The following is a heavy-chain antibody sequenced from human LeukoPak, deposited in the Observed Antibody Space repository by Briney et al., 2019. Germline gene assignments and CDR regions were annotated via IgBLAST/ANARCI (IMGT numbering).Heavy chain of an antibody. CDR3: ARTLRRQCSGGSCYSPHFDY. J-gene: IGHJ4*02. CDR1: GYIFTSYD. D-gene: IGHD2-15*01. V-gene: IGHV1-8*01. CDR2: MNPYSGNT. Sequence: ASVKVSCKASGYIFTSYDINWVRQATGQGLEWMGWMNPYSGNTGYTQKFQGRVTMTRNTSISTAYMELSSLSSEGTAVYYCARTLRRQCSGGSCYSPHFDYWGQGTLVTVSS.